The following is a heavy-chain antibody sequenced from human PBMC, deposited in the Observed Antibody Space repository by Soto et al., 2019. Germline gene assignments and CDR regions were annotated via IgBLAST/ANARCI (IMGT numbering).Heavy chain of an antibody. V-gene: IGHV4-34*01. J-gene: IGHJ3*02. CDR2: INHSGST. CDR1: GGSFSGYY. D-gene: IGHD3-3*01. CDR3: AGDYDFWSGYKRDDAFDI. Sequence: QVQLQQWGAGLLKPSETLSLTCAVYGGSFSGYYWSWIRQPPGKGLEWIGEINHSGSTNYNPSLKSRVTISVDTSKNQFSLKLSSETAADTAVYYCAGDYDFWSGYKRDDAFDIWGQGTMVTVSS.